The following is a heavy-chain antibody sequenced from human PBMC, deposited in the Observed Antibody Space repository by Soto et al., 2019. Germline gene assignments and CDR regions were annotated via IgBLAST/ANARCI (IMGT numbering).Heavy chain of an antibody. CDR2: ILYDGSNK. CDR3: ARELILGSLSVYYYHGMDV. CDR1: GFSFRSYA. J-gene: IGHJ6*02. V-gene: IGHV3-33*01. D-gene: IGHD3-9*01. Sequence: PGGSLRLSCTASGFSFRSYAMHWVRQAPGKGLEWVAVILYDGSNKHFADSVKGRFTVSRDNSNDTFYLQMDSLRAEDTAVYYCARELILGSLSVYYYHGMDVWGQGTTVTV.